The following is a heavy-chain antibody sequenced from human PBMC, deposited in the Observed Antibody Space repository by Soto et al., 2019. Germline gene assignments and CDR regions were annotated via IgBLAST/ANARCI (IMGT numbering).Heavy chain of an antibody. V-gene: IGHV4-34*01. CDR2: INHSGST. CDR1: GGSFSGYY. CDR3: ARDPYYDSSGRRGIEFDL. Sequence: QVQLQQWGAGLLKPSETLSLTCAVYGGSFSGYYWSWIRQPPGKGLEWIGEINHSGSTNYNPSLKSRVPTSVDTSKNHFSLKLSSVTAADAAVYYCARDPYYDSSGRRGIEFDLWGRGTLVTVSS. J-gene: IGHJ2*01. D-gene: IGHD3-22*01.